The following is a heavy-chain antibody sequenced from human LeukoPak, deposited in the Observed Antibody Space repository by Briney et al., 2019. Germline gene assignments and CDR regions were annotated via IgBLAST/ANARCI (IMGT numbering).Heavy chain of an antibody. J-gene: IGHJ4*02. Sequence: SETLSLTCTVSGGSISSYYWSWIRQPPGKGLEWIGYIYYSGSTYYNPSLKSRVTISVDTSKNQFSLKLSSATAADTAVYYCARDSPTYYYDSSGYRVGYFDYWGQGTLVTVSS. CDR3: ARDSPTYYYDSSGYRVGYFDY. V-gene: IGHV4-59*12. CDR2: IYYSGST. CDR1: GGSISSYY. D-gene: IGHD3-22*01.